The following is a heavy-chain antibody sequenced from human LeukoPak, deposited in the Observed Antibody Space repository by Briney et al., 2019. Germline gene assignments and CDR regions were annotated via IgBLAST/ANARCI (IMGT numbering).Heavy chain of an antibody. D-gene: IGHD3-3*02. CDR2: IWYDGSNK. CDR1: GFTFSSYG. Sequence: PGRSLRLSCAASGFTFSSYGMHWVRQAPGKGLEWVAVIWYDGSNKYYADSVKGRFTISRDNSKNTLYLQMNSLRAEDTAVYYCARDLFKSPRVASRPICGYWGQGTLVTVSS. J-gene: IGHJ4*02. CDR3: ARDLFKSPRVASRPICGY. V-gene: IGHV3-33*01.